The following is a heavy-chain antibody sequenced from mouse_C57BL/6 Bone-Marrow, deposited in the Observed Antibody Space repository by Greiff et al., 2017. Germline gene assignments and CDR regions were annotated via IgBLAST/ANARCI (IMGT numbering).Heavy chain of an antibody. CDR2: IAPNSGGT. Sequence: QVKLQQPGAELVKPGASVKLSCKASGYTFTSYWMHWVKQRPGRGLEWIGRIAPNSGGTKYNEKFKSKATLTVDKPSSTAYMQLSSLTSEDSAVYYCAKGGITTVPPWFAYWGQGTLVTVSA. J-gene: IGHJ3*01. CDR3: AKGGITTVPPWFAY. V-gene: IGHV1-72*01. CDR1: GYTFTSYW. D-gene: IGHD1-1*01.